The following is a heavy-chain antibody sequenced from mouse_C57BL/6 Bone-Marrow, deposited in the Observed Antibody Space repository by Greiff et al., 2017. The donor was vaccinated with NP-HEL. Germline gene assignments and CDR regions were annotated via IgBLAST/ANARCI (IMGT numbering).Heavy chain of an antibody. CDR3: ARGIHYDGYDTGYAMDY. J-gene: IGHJ4*01. V-gene: IGHV3-6*01. D-gene: IGHD2-3*01. Sequence: EVKLMESGPGLVKPSQSLSLTCSVTGYSITSGYYWNWIRQFPGTKLEWMGYISYDGSNNYNPSLKNRISITRDTAKNQFFLKLNSVTTEDTATYYCARGIHYDGYDTGYAMDYWGQGTSVTVSS. CDR1: GYSITSGYY. CDR2: ISYDGSN.